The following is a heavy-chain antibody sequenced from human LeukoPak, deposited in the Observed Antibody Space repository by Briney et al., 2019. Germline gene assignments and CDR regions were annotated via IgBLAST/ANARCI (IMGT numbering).Heavy chain of an antibody. Sequence: SETLSLTCAVYGGSFSGYYWSWIRQPPGKGLEWIGEINHSGSTNYNPSLKSRVTISVDTSKNQFSLKLSSVTAADTAVYYCARVRNSYGPPPRGATARRTYYYYYMDVWGKGTTVTVSS. CDR1: GGSFSGYY. J-gene: IGHJ6*03. V-gene: IGHV4-34*01. CDR3: ARVRNSYGPPPRGATARRTYYYYYMDV. D-gene: IGHD5-18*01. CDR2: INHSGST.